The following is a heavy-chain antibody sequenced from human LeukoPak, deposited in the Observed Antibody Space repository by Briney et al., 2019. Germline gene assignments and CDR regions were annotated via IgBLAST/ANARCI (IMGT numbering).Heavy chain of an antibody. CDR2: ISAVGGTT. CDR3: AGYNWNYYFDY. CDR1: GFTFDDYA. V-gene: IGHV3-43*02. D-gene: IGHD1-7*01. J-gene: IGHJ4*02. Sequence: GGSLRLSCAASGFTFDDYAIQWVRQAPGKGLEWISLISAVGGTTYYADSVKGRFTIARDNGKNSLYLQMNSLRTEDTALYYCAGYNWNYYFDYWGQGTLVTVSS.